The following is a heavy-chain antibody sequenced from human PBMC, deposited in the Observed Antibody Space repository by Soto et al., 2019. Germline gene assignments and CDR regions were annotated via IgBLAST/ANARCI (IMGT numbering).Heavy chain of an antibody. J-gene: IGHJ1*01. CDR2: IIPLLGTS. D-gene: IGHD2-15*01. Sequence: SVKVSCKASGGTFSNHVFTGVRQAPGQGLEWMGGIIPLLGTSNYAQKFQGRVTLIADESTSTAYMELSSLRSEDTAVYYCARGSRDCSGGSCFPLPTAEYFRHWGQGTLVTVSS. V-gene: IGHV1-69*13. CDR1: GGTFSNHV. CDR3: ARGSRDCSGGSCFPLPTAEYFRH.